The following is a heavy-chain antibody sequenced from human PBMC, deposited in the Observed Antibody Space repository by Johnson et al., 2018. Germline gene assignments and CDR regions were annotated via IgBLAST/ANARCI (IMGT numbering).Heavy chain of an antibody. V-gene: IGHV3-21*01. CDR1: GFTFSDYN. CDR2: IRSRSTYI. Sequence: EVQLLESGGGLGKPGGSLRLSCAASGFTFSDYNMYWVRQAPGKGLEWVSLIRSRSTYIYYAEAVKGRFTISRDNANDLLSMQMNSLIAEDRAGYYCARGNYGLDVWGRGTTVTVSS. CDR3: ARGNYGLDV. J-gene: IGHJ6*02.